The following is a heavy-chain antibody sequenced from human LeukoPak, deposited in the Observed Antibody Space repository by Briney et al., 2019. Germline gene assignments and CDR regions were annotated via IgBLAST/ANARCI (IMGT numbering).Heavy chain of an antibody. CDR3: TTRSGDFWSGFVN. Sequence: GASVTVSCKVSGNSLSELSIQWVRQAPGKGLECMGGFDPEEAKMVYAQNFQGRVTMTEDTSTQTACMELSGLTSDDTAVYHCTTRSGDFWSGFVNWGQGTLVTVSS. J-gene: IGHJ4*02. CDR1: GNSLSELS. V-gene: IGHV1-24*01. CDR2: FDPEEAKM. D-gene: IGHD3-3*01.